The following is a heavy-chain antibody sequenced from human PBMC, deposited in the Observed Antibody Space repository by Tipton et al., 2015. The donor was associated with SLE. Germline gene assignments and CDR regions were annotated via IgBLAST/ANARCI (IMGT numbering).Heavy chain of an antibody. CDR1: GFNFNTYA. Sequence: SLRLSCAASGFNFNTYAMSWVRQAPGKGLEWVSTITGLGANTYYADSVKGRFTISRDISKATIYLQMNSLTAEDTAVYYCAKKKSGRTMIVGNNSFDYWGQGTLVTVSS. V-gene: IGHV3-23*01. D-gene: IGHD3-22*01. J-gene: IGHJ4*02. CDR2: ITGLGANT. CDR3: AKKKSGRTMIVGNNSFDY.